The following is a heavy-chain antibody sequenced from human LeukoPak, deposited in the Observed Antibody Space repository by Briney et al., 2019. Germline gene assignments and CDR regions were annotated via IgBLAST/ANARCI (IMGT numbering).Heavy chain of an antibody. Sequence: GGSLRLSCAASGITFRSYGMHWVRQAPGKGLEWVAVIWYDGSNKYYADSVKGRFTISRDNSKNTLYLQMNSLRAEDTAVYYCAKQSIAVAAIDYWGQGTLVTVSS. CDR3: AKQSIAVAAIDY. CDR2: IWYDGSNK. J-gene: IGHJ4*02. CDR1: GITFRSYG. V-gene: IGHV3-30*02. D-gene: IGHD6-19*01.